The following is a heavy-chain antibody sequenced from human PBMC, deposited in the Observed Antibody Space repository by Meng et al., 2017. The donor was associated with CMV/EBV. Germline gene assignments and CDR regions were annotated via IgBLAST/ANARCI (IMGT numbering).Heavy chain of an antibody. Sequence: SVKVSCKASGGTFSSYAISWVRQAPGQGLEWMGGIIPIFGTANYAQKCQGRVTITTDESTSTAYMELSSLRSEDTAVYYCARGGTTVTSRRNERTSFYYYYGMDVWGQGTTVTVSS. D-gene: IGHD4-11*01. J-gene: IGHJ6*02. CDR1: GGTFSSYA. V-gene: IGHV1-69*05. CDR3: ARGGTTVTSRRNERTSFYYYYGMDV. CDR2: IIPIFGTA.